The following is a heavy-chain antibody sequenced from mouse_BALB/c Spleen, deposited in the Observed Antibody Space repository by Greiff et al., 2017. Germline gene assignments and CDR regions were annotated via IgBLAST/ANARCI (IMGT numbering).Heavy chain of an antibody. D-gene: IGHD1-1*01. CDR3: AREGLLRSYFDV. CDR2: INSNGGST. Sequence: EVNVVESGGGLVQPGGSLKLSCAASGFTFSSYGMSWVRQTPDKRLELVATINSNGGSTYYPDSVKGRFTISRDNAKNTLYLQMSSLKSEDTAMYYCAREGLLRSYFDVWGAGTTVTVSS. CDR1: GFTFSSYG. V-gene: IGHV5-6-3*01. J-gene: IGHJ1*01.